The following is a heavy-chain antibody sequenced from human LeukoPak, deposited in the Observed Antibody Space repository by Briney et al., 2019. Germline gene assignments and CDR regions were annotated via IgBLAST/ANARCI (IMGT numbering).Heavy chain of an antibody. V-gene: IGHV1-69*04. CDR1: GGTFSRYA. D-gene: IGHD3-22*01. J-gene: IGHJ4*02. CDR3: AITYYYDSSGYPLDY. Sequence: GASVKVSCKASGGTFSRYAIRWVRQAPGQGLEWMGRIIPILGIANYAQKFQGRVTITADKSTSTAYMELSSLRSEDTAVYYCAITYYYDSSGYPLDYWGQGTLVTVSS. CDR2: IIPILGIA.